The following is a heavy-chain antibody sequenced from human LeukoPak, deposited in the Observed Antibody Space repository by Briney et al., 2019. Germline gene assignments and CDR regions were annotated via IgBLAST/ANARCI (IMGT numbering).Heavy chain of an antibody. CDR3: ASSQDTAMVEFY. D-gene: IGHD5-18*01. Sequence: GGSLRLSCAASGFTFSSYGMHWVRQAPGKGLEWVAVIWYDGSNKYYADSVKGRFTISRDNSKNTLYLQMNSLRAEDTAVYYCASSQDTAMVEFYWGQGTLVTVSS. J-gene: IGHJ4*02. V-gene: IGHV3-33*01. CDR1: GFTFSSYG. CDR2: IWYDGSNK.